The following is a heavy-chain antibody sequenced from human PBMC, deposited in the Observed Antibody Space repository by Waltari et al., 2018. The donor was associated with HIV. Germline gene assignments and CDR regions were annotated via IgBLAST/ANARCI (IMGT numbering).Heavy chain of an antibody. CDR3: ARMKRSYGSGQARYFYFGMDV. CDR2: LINEGRN. CDR1: GFSVSDNY. Sequence: EVQLVESGGGLVQPGGSLRLSCAASGFSVSDNYMSWVRLAPGKGRQWVAFLINEGRNQYLDSRKGQLTIFRDNSKNALYLQMNSLRVDDTAVYYCARMKRSYGSGQARYFYFGMDVWGQGTTVIVSS. V-gene: IGHV3-53*01. D-gene: IGHD3-10*01. J-gene: IGHJ6*02.